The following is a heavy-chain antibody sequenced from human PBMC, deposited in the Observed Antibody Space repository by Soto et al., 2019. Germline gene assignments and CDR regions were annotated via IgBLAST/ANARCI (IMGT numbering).Heavy chain of an antibody. J-gene: IGHJ6*02. Sequence: ASVKVSCKASGGTFSSYAISWVRQAPGQGLEWMGGIIPIFGTANYAQKFQGRVTITADESTSTAYMELSSLRSEDTAVYYCAREGIAARKNYYGMDVWGQGTTVTVS. D-gene: IGHD6-6*01. CDR1: GGTFSSYA. V-gene: IGHV1-69*13. CDR3: AREGIAARKNYYGMDV. CDR2: IIPIFGTA.